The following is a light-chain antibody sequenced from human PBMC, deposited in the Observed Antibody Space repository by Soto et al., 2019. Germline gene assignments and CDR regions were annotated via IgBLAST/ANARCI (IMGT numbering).Light chain of an antibody. CDR2: DVS. CDR3: CSYAGSYTYV. CDR1: SSDVGGYNY. V-gene: IGLV2-11*01. J-gene: IGLJ7*01. Sequence: QSVLTQPRSVSGSPGQSVTISCTGTSSDVGGYNYVSWYQQHPGKAPKLMIYDVSKRPSGVPDRFSGSKSGNTASLTISGLQAEDEADYYRCSYAGSYTYVFGTGTQLTVL.